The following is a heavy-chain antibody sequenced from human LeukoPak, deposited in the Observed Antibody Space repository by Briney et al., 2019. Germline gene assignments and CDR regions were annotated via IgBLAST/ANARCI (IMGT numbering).Heavy chain of an antibody. Sequence: PGGSLRLSCEASGFTFSSYAMSWVRQAPGTGLEWLSSIRGSGDTTYYADSVKGRFTISRDNSKNTLYLQMNSLRAEDTAVYYCARDGFSSWAYFDYWGQGTLVTVSS. V-gene: IGHV3-23*01. CDR2: IRGSGDTT. CDR3: ARDGFSSWAYFDY. CDR1: GFTFSSYA. D-gene: IGHD6-13*01. J-gene: IGHJ4*02.